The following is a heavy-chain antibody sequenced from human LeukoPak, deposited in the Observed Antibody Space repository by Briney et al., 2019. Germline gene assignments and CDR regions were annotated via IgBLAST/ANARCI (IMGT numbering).Heavy chain of an antibody. CDR2: ISSSSSYI. D-gene: IGHD4-17*01. J-gene: IGHJ5*02. CDR1: GFTFSSYS. Sequence: PGGSLRLSCAASGFTFSSYSMNWVRQAPGKGLEWVSSISSSSSYIYYADSVKGRFTISRDNAKNSLYLQINSLRAEDTAVYYCARETSPTVTTPWGQGTLVTVSS. CDR3: ARETSPTVTTP. V-gene: IGHV3-21*01.